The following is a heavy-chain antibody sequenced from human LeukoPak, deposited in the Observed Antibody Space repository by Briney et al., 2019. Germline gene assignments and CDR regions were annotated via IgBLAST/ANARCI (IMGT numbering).Heavy chain of an antibody. D-gene: IGHD5-18*01. V-gene: IGHV3-15*01. Sequence: GGSLRLSCAASGFTFSSYWMSWVRQAPGKGLEWVGHIKSKTDGGTTDYAAPVKGRFTISRDDSKNTLSLQMNSLKTEDTAVYYCTTGVSAMAQYYYYMDVWGKGTTVTVSS. CDR1: GFTFSSYW. J-gene: IGHJ6*03. CDR2: IKSKTDGGTT. CDR3: TTGVSAMAQYYYYMDV.